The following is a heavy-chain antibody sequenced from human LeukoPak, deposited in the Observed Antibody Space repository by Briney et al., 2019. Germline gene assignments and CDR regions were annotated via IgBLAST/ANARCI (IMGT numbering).Heavy chain of an antibody. D-gene: IGHD2-8*01. CDR3: AREWSRFTPPDY. CDR2: ISSSSSYI. Sequence: SGGSLRLSCAASRFTFSSYSMNWVRQAPGKGLEWVSSISSSSSYIYYADSVKGRFTISRDNAKNSLYLQMNSLRAEDTAVYYCAREWSRFTPPDYWGQGTLVTVSS. CDR1: RFTFSSYS. V-gene: IGHV3-21*01. J-gene: IGHJ4*02.